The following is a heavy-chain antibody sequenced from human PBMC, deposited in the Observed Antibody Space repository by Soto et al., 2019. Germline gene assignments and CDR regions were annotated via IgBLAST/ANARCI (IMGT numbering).Heavy chain of an antibody. CDR2: ISGSGGST. CDR3: ATAAPPSVRNGFFDY. Sequence: GGSLRLSCAASGFTFSSYAMSWVRQAPGKGLEWVSAISGSGGSTYYADSVKGRFTISRDNSKNTLYLQMNSLSAEETAVYYCATAAPPSVRNGFFDYWGQGTLVTVSS. CDR1: GFTFSSYA. J-gene: IGHJ4*02. D-gene: IGHD2-15*01. V-gene: IGHV3-23*01.